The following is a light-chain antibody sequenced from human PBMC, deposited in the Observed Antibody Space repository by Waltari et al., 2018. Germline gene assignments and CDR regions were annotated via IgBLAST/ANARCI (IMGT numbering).Light chain of an antibody. V-gene: IGLV1-47*02. CDR2: SDH. CDR3: AAWDDSLSGWV. CDR1: SSNIGSKY. Sequence: QSVLTQAPSASGTPGQRVTVSCSGSSSNIGSKYVYWFQHIPGTAPKLLMYSDHQRPSGVPDRFSGSKSGTSASLAISGLRSEDEADYYCAAWDDSLSGWVFGGGTKLTVL. J-gene: IGLJ2*01.